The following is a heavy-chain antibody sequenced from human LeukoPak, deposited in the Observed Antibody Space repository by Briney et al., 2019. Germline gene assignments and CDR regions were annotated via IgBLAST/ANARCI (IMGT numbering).Heavy chain of an antibody. Sequence: PGGSLRLSCAASGFAFSSYGMHWVRQAPGKGLEWVAFIRYDGINKYYADSVKGRFTISRDNSKNTLYLQMNSLRAEDTAVYYCAKSPGGGYSGYGLDYWGQGTLVTVSS. CDR3: AKSPGGGYSGYGLDY. CDR2: IRYDGINK. D-gene: IGHD5-12*01. V-gene: IGHV3-30*02. J-gene: IGHJ4*02. CDR1: GFAFSSYG.